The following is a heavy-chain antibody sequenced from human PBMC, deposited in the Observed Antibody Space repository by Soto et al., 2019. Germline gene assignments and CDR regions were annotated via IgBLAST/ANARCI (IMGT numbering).Heavy chain of an antibody. Sequence: QVQLVQSGAEVKKPGSSVKVSCKASGGTFSSYTISWVRQAPGQGLEWMGGIIPIFGTANYAQKFQGRVTITADESTSTAYMELSSLRSEDTAVYYCASSGAGPDYYYYGMDVWGQGTTVTVSS. J-gene: IGHJ6*02. CDR2: IIPIFGTA. CDR3: ASSGAGPDYYYYGMDV. D-gene: IGHD6-19*01. V-gene: IGHV1-69*01. CDR1: GGTFSSYT.